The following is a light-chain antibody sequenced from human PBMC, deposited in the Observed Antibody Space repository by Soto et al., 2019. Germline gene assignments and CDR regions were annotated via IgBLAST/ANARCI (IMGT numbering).Light chain of an antibody. CDR2: WAS. V-gene: IGKV4-1*01. CDR1: QSVLNSLNNKNY. Sequence: DIVMTQSPDSLAVSLGERATINCKSSQSVLNSLNNKNYLAWYQQKPGQPPKMLIYWASTRELGVPDRFSGSGSGTDFPLTISSPQASDGAVYYCQQYSSIPLTFGGGTKVEIK. CDR3: QQYSSIPLT. J-gene: IGKJ4*01.